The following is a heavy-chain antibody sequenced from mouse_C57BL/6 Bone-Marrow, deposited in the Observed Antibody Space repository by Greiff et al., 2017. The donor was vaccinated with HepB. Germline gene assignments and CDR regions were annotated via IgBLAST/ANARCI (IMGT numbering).Heavy chain of an antibody. CDR1: GYTFTSYW. CDR2: IYPGSGST. D-gene: IGHD1-1*01. J-gene: IGHJ2*01. CDR3: ARIVYYYGPYYFDY. V-gene: IGHV1-55*01. Sequence: QVQLQQPGAELVKPGASVKMSCKASGYTFTSYWITWVKQRPGQGLEWIGDIYPGSGSTNYNEKFKSKATLTVDTSSSTAYMQLSSLTSEDSAVYYWARIVYYYGPYYFDYWGQGTTLTVSS.